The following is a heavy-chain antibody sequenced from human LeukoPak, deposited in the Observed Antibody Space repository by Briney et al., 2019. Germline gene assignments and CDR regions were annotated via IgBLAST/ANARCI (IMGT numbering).Heavy chain of an antibody. J-gene: IGHJ4*02. V-gene: IGHV4-4*09. CDR2: IYTSGST. D-gene: IGHD3-22*01. CDR1: GGSISSYY. Sequence: PSETLSLTCTVSGGSISSYYWSWIRQPPGKGLEWIGYIYTSGSTNYNPSLKSRVTISVDTSKNQFSLKLSSVTAADTAVYYCARQGGYYYDSSGYIDYWGQRTLVTVSS. CDR3: ARQGGYYYDSSGYIDY.